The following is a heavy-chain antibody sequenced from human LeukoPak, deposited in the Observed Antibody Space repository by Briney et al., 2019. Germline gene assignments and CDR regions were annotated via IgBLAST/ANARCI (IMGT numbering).Heavy chain of an antibody. CDR3: ARDQGSSGWYGVFDY. CDR2: ISAYNCNT. D-gene: IGHD6-19*01. Sequence: ASVKVSCKASGYTFTSYGISWVRQAPGQGLEWMGWISAYNCNTNYAQKLQGRVTMTTDTSTSTAYMELRRLRSDDTAVYYCARDQGSSGWYGVFDYWGQGTLVTVSS. J-gene: IGHJ4*02. V-gene: IGHV1-18*01. CDR1: GYTFTSYG.